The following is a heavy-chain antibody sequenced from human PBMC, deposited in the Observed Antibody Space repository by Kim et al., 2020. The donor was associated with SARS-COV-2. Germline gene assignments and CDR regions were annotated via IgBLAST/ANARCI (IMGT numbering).Heavy chain of an antibody. Sequence: VKGRFTISRDNAKSTVSVQMNSLRVEDTAVYYCARARGNGLSYVYYAMDVWGQGTTVTVSS. D-gene: IGHD1-26*01. J-gene: IGHJ6*02. V-gene: IGHV3-30*01. CDR3: ARARGNGLSYVYYAMDV.